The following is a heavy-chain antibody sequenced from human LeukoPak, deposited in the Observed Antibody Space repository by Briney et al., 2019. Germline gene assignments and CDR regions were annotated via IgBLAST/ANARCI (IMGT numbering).Heavy chain of an antibody. CDR3: AREGPHGSGIYYNPLDY. V-gene: IGHV4-39*02. Sequence: SETLSLTCTVSGGSIGSSAYSWGWIRQPPGEGLEWIGSISYTGTTYYNPSLKSRVTISLDTSKNRFSLKLISVTAADTALYYCAREGPHGSGIYYNPLDYWGQGALVIVSS. CDR2: ISYTGTT. CDR1: GGSIGSSAYS. J-gene: IGHJ4*02. D-gene: IGHD3-10*01.